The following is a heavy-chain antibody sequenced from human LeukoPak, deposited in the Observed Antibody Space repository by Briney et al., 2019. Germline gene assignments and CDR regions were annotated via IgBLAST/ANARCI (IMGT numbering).Heavy chain of an antibody. Sequence: SQTLSLTFAISADSVSHNSAAWKWLRQSPSRGLEWLGRTYYRSKWYNDYAVSVKSRITINPDTSKNQFSLQLNSVTPEDTAVYYCARYSDGWFDPWGQGTLVTVSS. D-gene: IGHD4-17*01. CDR1: ADSVSHNSAA. CDR2: TYYRSKWYN. CDR3: ARYSDGWFDP. J-gene: IGHJ5*02. V-gene: IGHV6-1*01.